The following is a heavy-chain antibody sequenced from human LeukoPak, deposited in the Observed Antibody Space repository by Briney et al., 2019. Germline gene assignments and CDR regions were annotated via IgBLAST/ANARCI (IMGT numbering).Heavy chain of an antibody. Sequence: SETLSLTCTVSGGSISSYYWSWIRQPPGKGLEWIGYIHYSGSINYNPSLKSRVTISVDTSKNQFSLKLSSVTAADTAVYYCARLGPHTTVTTWRAFDIWGQGTMVTVSS. J-gene: IGHJ3*02. V-gene: IGHV4-59*08. CDR1: GGSISSYY. CDR3: ARLGPHTTVTTWRAFDI. CDR2: IHYSGSI. D-gene: IGHD4-17*01.